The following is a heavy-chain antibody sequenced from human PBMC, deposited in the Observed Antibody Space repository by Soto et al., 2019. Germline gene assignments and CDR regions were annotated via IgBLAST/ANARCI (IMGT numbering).Heavy chain of an antibody. D-gene: IGHD6-19*01. J-gene: IGHJ4*02. CDR1: GFTFSSYV. Sequence: GGSLRLSCAASGFTFSSYVMHWVRQSPGKGLEWVAVIWYDGSNKYYADSVKGRFTISRDNSKNTLYLQMNSLRAEDTAVYYCARSVAGSFDYWGQGTLVTVSS. V-gene: IGHV3-33*01. CDR3: ARSVAGSFDY. CDR2: IWYDGSNK.